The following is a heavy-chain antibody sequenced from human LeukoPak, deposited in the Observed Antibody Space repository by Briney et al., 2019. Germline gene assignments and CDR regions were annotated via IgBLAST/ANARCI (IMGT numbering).Heavy chain of an antibody. D-gene: IGHD1-26*01. J-gene: IGHJ3*02. CDR3: ARQVYSEPGAFDI. V-gene: IGHV3-53*01. Sequence: GGSLRLSCAASGFTVSSNYMSWVRQAPGKGLEWVSVIYSGGSTYYADSVKGRFTISRDNSKNTLYLQMSSLRAEDTAVYYCARQVYSEPGAFDIWGQGTMVTVSS. CDR2: IYSGGST. CDR1: GFTVSSNY.